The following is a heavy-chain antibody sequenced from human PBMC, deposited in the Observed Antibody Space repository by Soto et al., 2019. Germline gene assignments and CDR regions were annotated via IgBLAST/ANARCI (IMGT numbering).Heavy chain of an antibody. CDR3: GTGFYHLGH. CDR1: GFTFSTSW. CDR2: ITQGGSEK. D-gene: IGHD2-2*01. J-gene: IGHJ4*02. Sequence: EVQLVESGGGLVQPGGSLRLSCAASGFTFSTSWMTWVRQAPGKGLEWVANITQGGSEKYHVDSVKGRFTVSSDNDNNALYLQMCRLRAEDTVLYCCGTGFYHLGHWGQGTLVTLSS. V-gene: IGHV3-7*03.